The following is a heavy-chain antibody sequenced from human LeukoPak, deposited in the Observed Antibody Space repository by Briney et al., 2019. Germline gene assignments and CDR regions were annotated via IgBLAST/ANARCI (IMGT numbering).Heavy chain of an antibody. V-gene: IGHV4-59*01. J-gene: IGHJ6*03. Sequence: SETLSLTCTVSGGSISSYYWSWIRQPPGKGLEWIGYIYYSGSTNYNPSLKSRVTISVDTSKNQFSLKLSSVTAADTAVYYCARVHSSSWYDYYYYYMDVWGKGTTVTISS. D-gene: IGHD6-13*01. CDR1: GGSISSYY. CDR2: IYYSGST. CDR3: ARVHSSSWYDYYYYYMDV.